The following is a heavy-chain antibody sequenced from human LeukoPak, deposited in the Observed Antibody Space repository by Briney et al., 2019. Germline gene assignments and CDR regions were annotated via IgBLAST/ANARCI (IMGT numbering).Heavy chain of an antibody. J-gene: IGHJ4*02. D-gene: IGHD3-16*01. V-gene: IGHV4-4*07. CDR3: AREGGGFDY. CDR2: IYTSRST. CDR1: GGSISGDY. Sequence: SETLSLTCTVSGGSISGDYWSWIRQPAGTGLEWIGRIYTSRSTIYNPSLKSRVTMSVDTSKNQFSLKLSSVTAADTAVYYCAREGGGFDYWGQGTLVTVSS.